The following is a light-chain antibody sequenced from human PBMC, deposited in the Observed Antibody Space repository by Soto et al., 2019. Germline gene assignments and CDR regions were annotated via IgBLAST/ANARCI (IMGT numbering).Light chain of an antibody. CDR3: QQYNNWPRT. CDR2: GAS. V-gene: IGKV3-15*01. Sequence: ESVITEARRTLSVSPGERATLSCRASQSVSGNLAWYQQKPGQPPRLLIYGASTRATDIPARFSGSGSGTEFTLTISSLQSEDFAVYYCQQYNNWPRTFGQATTVDI. CDR1: QSVSGN. J-gene: IGKJ1*01.